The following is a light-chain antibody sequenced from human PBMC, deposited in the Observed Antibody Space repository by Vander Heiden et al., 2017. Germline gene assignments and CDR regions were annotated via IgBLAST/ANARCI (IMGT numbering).Light chain of an antibody. CDR3: QQYNNWPPGFT. Sequence: EIVMTQSPATLSVSPGERATLSCRASQSVSSNLAWYQQKPGQAPRLLIYGASTRATGIPARFSGSGSGTEFTLTISSLQSEDFAVYYCQQYNNWPPGFTFASGTKVDI. CDR1: QSVSSN. J-gene: IGKJ3*01. V-gene: IGKV3-15*01. CDR2: GAS.